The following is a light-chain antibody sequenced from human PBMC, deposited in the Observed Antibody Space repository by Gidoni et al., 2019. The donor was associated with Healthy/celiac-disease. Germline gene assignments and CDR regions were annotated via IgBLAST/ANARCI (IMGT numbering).Light chain of an antibody. CDR1: SSDVGSYNL. Sequence: QSALTPPASVSGSPGQSITIACTGTSSDVGSYNLVSWYQQHPGKAPKLMIYEGSKRPSGVSNRFSGSKSCNTASLTISGLQAEDEADYYCCSYAGSSTWVFGGGTKLTVL. CDR2: EGS. J-gene: IGLJ3*02. CDR3: CSYAGSSTWV. V-gene: IGLV2-23*01.